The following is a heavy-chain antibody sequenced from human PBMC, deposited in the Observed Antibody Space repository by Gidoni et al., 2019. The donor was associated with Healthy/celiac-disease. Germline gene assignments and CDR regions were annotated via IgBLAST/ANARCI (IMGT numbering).Heavy chain of an antibody. D-gene: IGHD2-2*01. V-gene: IGHV4-59*08. CDR3: ASGYCSSTSCYLFDY. Sequence: QVQLQESGPGLVKPSENLSLTCPVSGGSISSYYWSWIRQPPGKGLEWIGYIYHRGSTNYNPSLKSRVTISVDTSKNQFSLKLSSVTAADTAVYYCASGYCSSTSCYLFDYWGQGTLVTVSS. CDR1: GGSISSYY. J-gene: IGHJ4*02. CDR2: IYHRGST.